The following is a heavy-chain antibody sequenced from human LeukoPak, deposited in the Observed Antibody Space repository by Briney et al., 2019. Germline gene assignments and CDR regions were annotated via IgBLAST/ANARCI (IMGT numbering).Heavy chain of an antibody. Sequence: ASVKVSCKASGYTFTGYYVHWVRQAPGQGLEWMGWINPNTGGTNYAQKFQGRVTMTRDTSISTAYMELSRLRSDDTAVYYCARVGLGLLRYFDWFKYMDVWGKGTTVTVSS. J-gene: IGHJ6*03. CDR3: ARVGLGLLRYFDWFKYMDV. V-gene: IGHV1-2*02. CDR2: INPNTGGT. CDR1: GYTFTGYY. D-gene: IGHD3-9*01.